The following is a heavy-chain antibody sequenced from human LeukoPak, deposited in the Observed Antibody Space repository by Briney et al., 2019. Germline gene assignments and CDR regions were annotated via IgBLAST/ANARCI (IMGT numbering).Heavy chain of an antibody. J-gene: IGHJ4*02. CDR2: ISGSGGST. V-gene: IGHV3-23*01. CDR1: GFTFSSYA. CDR3: AKYYGSGSSPFDY. D-gene: IGHD3-10*01. Sequence: SGGSLRLSCAASGFTFSSYAMSWVRQAPGKGLEWVSAISGSGGSTYYADSVKGRFTISRDNSKNTLYLQMNSLRAEDTAVYYCAKYYGSGSSPFDYWGQGTLVTVSS.